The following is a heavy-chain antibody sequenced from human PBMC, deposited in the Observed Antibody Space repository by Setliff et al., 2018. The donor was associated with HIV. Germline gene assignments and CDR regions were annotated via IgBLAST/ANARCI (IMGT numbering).Heavy chain of an antibody. V-gene: IGHV3-23*01. CDR1: GIILSSYA. CDR2: ISGNDGST. J-gene: IGHJ5*01. Sequence: GGSLRLSCVVSGIILSSYAMSWVRQAPGKGLEWVSSISGNDGSTNYGDSVKGRFTIFRDNSKSELHLQMSGLRAEDTAVYYCAKGGTSDYDYPNWFDSWGQGTLVTVSS. D-gene: IGHD5-12*01. CDR3: AKGGTSDYDYPNWFDS.